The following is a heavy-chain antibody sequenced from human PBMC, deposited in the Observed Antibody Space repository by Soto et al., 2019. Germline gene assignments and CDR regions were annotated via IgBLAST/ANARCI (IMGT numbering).Heavy chain of an antibody. Sequence: PSETLSLTCAVYGGSFSGYYWSWIRQSPDMGLEWIGEITHSGSTNFSPSLKSRVTISLDTSRNQFSLKLISVTAADTAVYYCARGIAATGPFLSFDSWGHGTLVTVSS. CDR3: ARGIAATGPFLSFDS. V-gene: IGHV4-34*01. D-gene: IGHD6-13*01. CDR1: GGSFSGYY. J-gene: IGHJ4*01. CDR2: ITHSGST.